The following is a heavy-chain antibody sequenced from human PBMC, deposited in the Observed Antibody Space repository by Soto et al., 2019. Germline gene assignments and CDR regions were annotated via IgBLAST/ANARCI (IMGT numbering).Heavy chain of an antibody. CDR2: IYYSGTT. D-gene: IGHD1-26*01. J-gene: IGHJ4*02. CDR3: ARREIQGPIVY. CDR1: GYSISRSNW. V-gene: IGHV4-28*01. Sequence: SETLSLTCAVSGYSISRSNWWGWIRQPPGKGLEWIGYIYYSGTTYYNPSLKSRVTMSVDTSKNQFSLKLTSVTAVDTAVYYCARREIQGPIVYWGQGTLVTVSS.